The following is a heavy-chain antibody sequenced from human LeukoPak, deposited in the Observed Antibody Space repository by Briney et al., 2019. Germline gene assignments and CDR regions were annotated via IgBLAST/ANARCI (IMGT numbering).Heavy chain of an antibody. V-gene: IGHV4-59*01. CDR3: ATVGPGWFDL. D-gene: IGHD5-24*01. CDR1: GGSIRTYY. CDR2: LDYSGSP. J-gene: IGHJ2*01. Sequence: PSETLSLICTVSGGSIRTYYWSWIRQPPGKGLEGLGYLDYSGSPNYHPSLKSRVTISVDTSKNQFSLRLSSVTAADTAPYYCATVGPGWFDLWGRGTLATVSS.